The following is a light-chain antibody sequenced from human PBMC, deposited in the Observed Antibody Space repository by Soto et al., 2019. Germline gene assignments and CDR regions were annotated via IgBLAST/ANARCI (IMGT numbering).Light chain of an antibody. J-gene: IGLJ1*01. CDR1: SGTIASNY. Sequence: NFMLTQPHSVSESPGKTVIISCTRSSGTIASNYVQWYQQRPGSYPTTVIYDSDQRPSGVPDRFSGSIDSSSNSASLTISGLPPEDGGDYFCHSYDRNILVFGPGT. CDR2: DSD. CDR3: HSYDRNILV. V-gene: IGLV6-57*01.